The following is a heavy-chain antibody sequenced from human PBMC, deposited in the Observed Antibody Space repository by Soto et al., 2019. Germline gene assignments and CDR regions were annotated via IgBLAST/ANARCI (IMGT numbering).Heavy chain of an antibody. V-gene: IGHV3-30-3*01. CDR1: DFTFSSSA. CDR3: ARDSTYDSSGFCCVY. D-gene: IGHD3-22*01. CDR2: ISYYGSNK. J-gene: IGHJ4*02. Sequence: QVQLVESGGDVVQPGRSLRLSCAASDFTFSSSAMHWVRQAPGKGLEWVAVISYYGSNKYYADSVKGRFTISRDNSKNTLYLQMISLRAEDTGVYYCARDSTYDSSGFCCVYLCQGTLVTVSS.